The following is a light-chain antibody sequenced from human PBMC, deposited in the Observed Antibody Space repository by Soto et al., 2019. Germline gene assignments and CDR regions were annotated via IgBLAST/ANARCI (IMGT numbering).Light chain of an antibody. V-gene: IGKV3-20*01. CDR2: GAS. CDR3: QQYESSRT. J-gene: IGKJ1*01. Sequence: EIVLTQSPGTLSLTPGERATLSCRASQSVSSTFLAWYQQKPGQAHKVLIYGASTRATGIPDRFSGSGSGTXXTLTIXRLEPEDFAMYYCQQYESSRTFGQGTKVEMK. CDR1: QSVSSTF.